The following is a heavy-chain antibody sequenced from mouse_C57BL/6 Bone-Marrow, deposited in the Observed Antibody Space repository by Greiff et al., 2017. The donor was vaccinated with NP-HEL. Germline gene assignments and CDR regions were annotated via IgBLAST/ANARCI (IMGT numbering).Heavy chain of an antibody. J-gene: IGHJ1*03. D-gene: IGHD1-1*01. CDR1: GYTFTDYN. CDR3: ARLGRYYAWYFDV. Sequence: DVQLQESGPELVKPGASVKMSCKASGYTFTDYNMHWVKQSHGKSLEWIGYINPNNGGTSYNQKFKGKATLTVNKSSSTAYMELRSLTSEDSAVYYCARLGRYYAWYFDVWGTGTTVTVSS. V-gene: IGHV1-22*01. CDR2: INPNNGGT.